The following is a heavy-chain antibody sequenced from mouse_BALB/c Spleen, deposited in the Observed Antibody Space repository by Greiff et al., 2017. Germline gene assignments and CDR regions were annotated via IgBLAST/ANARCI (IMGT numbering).Heavy chain of an antibody. J-gene: IGHJ3*01. CDR3: ARVSAWFAY. Sequence: QVQLQQSGAELAKPGASVKMSCKASGYTFTSYWMHWVKQRPGQGLEWIGYINPSTGYTEYNQKFKDKATLTADKSSSTAYMQLSSLTSEDSAVYYCARVSAWFAYWGQGTLVTVSA. V-gene: IGHV1-7*01. CDR2: INPSTGYT. CDR1: GYTFTSYW.